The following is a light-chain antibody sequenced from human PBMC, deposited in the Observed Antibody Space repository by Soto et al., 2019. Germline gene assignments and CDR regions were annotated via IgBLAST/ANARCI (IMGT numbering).Light chain of an antibody. J-gene: IGKJ5*01. Sequence: EIVMTQSPATLSVSPGERATLSCRASQSVSSNLAWYQQKPGQAPRLLIHGSSTRATGIPARFSGSGSGTDFTLTISSPQSKAFAIYYFQQYNNWPTITFGQGTRLEIK. CDR1: QSVSSN. CDR3: QQYNNWPTIT. CDR2: GSS. V-gene: IGKV3-15*01.